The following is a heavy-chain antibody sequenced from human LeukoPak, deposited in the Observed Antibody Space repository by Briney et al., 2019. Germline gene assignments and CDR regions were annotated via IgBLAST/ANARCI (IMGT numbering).Heavy chain of an antibody. J-gene: IGHJ4*02. CDR1: GYTFTGYY. V-gene: IGHV1-2*02. CDR3: ARELDFWSGLDY. CDR2: ISPNSGGT. D-gene: IGHD3-3*01. Sequence: ASVKVSCKASGYTFTGYYMHWVRQAPGQGLEWMGWISPNSGGTNYAQKFQGRVTMTRDTSISTAYMELSRLRSDDTAVYYCARELDFWSGLDYWGQGTLVTVSS.